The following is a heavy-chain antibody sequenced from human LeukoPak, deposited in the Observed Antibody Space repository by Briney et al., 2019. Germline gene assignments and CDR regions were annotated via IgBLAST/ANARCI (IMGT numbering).Heavy chain of an antibody. CDR2: MKGDGSEI. Sequence: GGSLRLSCVASGFTFKIYWMMWARQAPGKGLEWVANMKGDGSEIHYAVSVKGRFTISRDNAKNTLYLQMNSLRAEDAALYYCARPAYTAAYDLWGRGTMVTVSS. CDR3: ARPAYTAAYDL. CDR1: GFTFKIYW. D-gene: IGHD3-16*01. J-gene: IGHJ3*01. V-gene: IGHV3-7*01.